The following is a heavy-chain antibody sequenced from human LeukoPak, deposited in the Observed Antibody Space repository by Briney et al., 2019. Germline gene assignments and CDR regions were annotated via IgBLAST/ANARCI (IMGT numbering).Heavy chain of an antibody. Sequence: GRSLRLSCTASGFTFGDYAMSWVRQAPGKGLEWVGFIRSKAYGGTTEYAASVKGRLTISRDDSKSIAYLQMNSLKTEDTAVYYCTAPGPGSSGYYYYGMDVWVNGTTVTVSS. CDR1: GFTFGDYA. CDR2: IRSKAYGGTT. CDR3: TAPGPGSSGYYYYGMDV. D-gene: IGHD6-13*01. V-gene: IGHV3-49*04. J-gene: IGHJ6*04.